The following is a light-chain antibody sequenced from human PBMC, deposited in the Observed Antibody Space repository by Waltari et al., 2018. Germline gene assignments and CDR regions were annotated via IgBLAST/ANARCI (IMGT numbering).Light chain of an antibody. V-gene: IGKV1-33*01. Sequence: MTQSLCSLSASVGDTLTITCQASQDINNYLNRYQQKPGKAPKLLIYDASNLETGVPSRFGGSGTGTDFTLTINRLQPEDVATHDRQQYDNIFGAGTKVDIK. CDR3: QQYDNI. CDR1: QDINNY. CDR2: DAS. J-gene: IGKJ3*01.